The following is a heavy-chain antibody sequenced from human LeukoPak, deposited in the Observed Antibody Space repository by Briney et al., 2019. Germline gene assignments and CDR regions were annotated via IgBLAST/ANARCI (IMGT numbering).Heavy chain of an antibody. CDR1: GFTLYRYA. V-gene: IGHV3-23*01. J-gene: IGHJ5*02. CDR2: IYGSGGST. D-gene: IGHD3-16*01. Sequence: GGSLRLSCSASGFTLYRYAMMWLGPAPGKELEGVSAIYGSGGSTYYADYVKGRITISRDNSKNTLYLQMNSLRAEDTAVYYCAKVVIHYVPSYNWFDPWGQGTLVTVSS. CDR3: AKVVIHYVPSYNWFDP.